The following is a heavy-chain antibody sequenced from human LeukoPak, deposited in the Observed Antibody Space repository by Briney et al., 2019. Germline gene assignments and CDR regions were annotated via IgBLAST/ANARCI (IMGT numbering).Heavy chain of an antibody. Sequence: SETLSLTCTVSGGSISSSSYYWGWIRQPPGKGLEWIGSNYYSGSTYYNPSLKSRVTISVDTSKNQFSLKLSSVTAADTAVYYCARITPYSSGWYYYYYYMDVWGKGTTVTVSS. J-gene: IGHJ6*03. CDR3: ARITPYSSGWYYYYYYMDV. V-gene: IGHV4-39*07. CDR2: NYYSGST. CDR1: GGSISSSSYY. D-gene: IGHD6-19*01.